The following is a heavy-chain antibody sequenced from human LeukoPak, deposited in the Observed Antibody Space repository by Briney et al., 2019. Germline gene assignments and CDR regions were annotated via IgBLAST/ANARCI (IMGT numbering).Heavy chain of an antibody. CDR1: GGSFSGYY. V-gene: IGHV4-34*01. Sequence: PSETLSLTCAVYGGSFSGYYWSWIRQPPGKGLEWIGEINHSGSTNYNPSLKSRVTISVDTSKNQFSLKLSSVTAADTAVYYCARADSSSWYSYAFDIWGQGTMVTVSS. CDR2: INHSGST. CDR3: ARADSSSWYSYAFDI. D-gene: IGHD6-13*01. J-gene: IGHJ3*02.